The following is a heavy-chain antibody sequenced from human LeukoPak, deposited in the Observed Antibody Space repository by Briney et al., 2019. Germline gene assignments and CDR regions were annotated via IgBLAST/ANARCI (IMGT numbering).Heavy chain of an antibody. Sequence: GGSLRLSCAASGFTFSDHYMDWVRQAPGKGLEWVGRTRNKANGYTTEYAASVKGRFTISRDDSNNALYLQMNSLKTEDTAVYYCVRVHDSSWYDSYFDYWGQGTLVTVSS. CDR2: TRNKANGYTT. J-gene: IGHJ4*02. CDR3: VRVHDSSWYDSYFDY. D-gene: IGHD6-13*01. CDR1: GFTFSDHY. V-gene: IGHV3-72*01.